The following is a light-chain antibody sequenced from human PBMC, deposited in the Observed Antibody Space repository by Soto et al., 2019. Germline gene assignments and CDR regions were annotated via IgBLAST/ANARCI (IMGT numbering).Light chain of an antibody. CDR2: GAS. J-gene: IGKJ5*01. CDR1: QGINIY. Sequence: IRMTQSPSSFSASTGDRFTMTCRASQGINIYLAWYQQAAGKVPKHLIYGASKLQSGVPSRFRGGGSGTDFTLTISSLQPEDVATYYCQKYHSDPITFGQGTRLEIK. CDR3: QKYHSDPIT. V-gene: IGKV1-27*01.